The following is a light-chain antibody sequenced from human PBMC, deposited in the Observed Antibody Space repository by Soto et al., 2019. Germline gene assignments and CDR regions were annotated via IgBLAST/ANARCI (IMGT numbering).Light chain of an antibody. V-gene: IGKV3-11*01. CDR3: QQRSEWPPLT. CDR2: DAS. Sequence: EIVLTQSPATLSLSPGERATLSCRASQSVGSYLAWYQQKPGQAPRLLIYDASNRATGIPPRFSGSGSGTDFTLTISSLEPEDFAVYYCQQRSEWPPLTFGGGTKVDIK. J-gene: IGKJ4*01. CDR1: QSVGSY.